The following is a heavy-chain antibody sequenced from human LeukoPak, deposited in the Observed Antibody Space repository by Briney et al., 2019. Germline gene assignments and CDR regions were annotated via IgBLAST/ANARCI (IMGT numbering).Heavy chain of an antibody. CDR3: ARDRLDCSSTSCYPSYNWFDP. V-gene: IGHV1-69*01. CDR1: GGTFGSYA. D-gene: IGHD2-2*01. J-gene: IGHJ5*02. Sequence: GASVKVSCKASGGTFGSYAISWVRQAPGQGLEWMGGIIPIFGTANYAQKFQGRVTITADESTSTAYMELSSLRSEDTAVYYCARDRLDCSSTSCYPSYNWFDPWGQGTLVTVSS. CDR2: IIPIFGTA.